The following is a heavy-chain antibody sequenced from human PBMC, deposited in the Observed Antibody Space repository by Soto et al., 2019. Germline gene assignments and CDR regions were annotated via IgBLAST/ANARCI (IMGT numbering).Heavy chain of an antibody. CDR1: GGSITRNNHY. Sequence: PSETLSLTCIVSGGSITRNNHYWGWIRQSPGKGLEWIGSILYSGSTNYNPSLKSRVTISVDTSKNQFSLKLSSVTAADTAVYYCARHVYGDYVFWYFDLWGRGTLVTVSS. V-gene: IGHV4-39*01. CDR3: ARHVYGDYVFWYFDL. J-gene: IGHJ2*01. CDR2: ILYSGST. D-gene: IGHD4-17*01.